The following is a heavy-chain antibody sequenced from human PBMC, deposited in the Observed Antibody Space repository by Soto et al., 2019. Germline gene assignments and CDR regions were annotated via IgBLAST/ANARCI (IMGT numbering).Heavy chain of an antibody. J-gene: IGHJ5*02. CDR1: GYTFTSYA. D-gene: IGHD3-10*01. V-gene: IGHV1-3*01. CDR3: AREGHYYGSGSYYLVWFDP. CDR2: INAGNGNT. Sequence: ASVKVSCKASGYTFTSYAMHWVRQAPGQRLEWMGWINAGNGNTKYSQKFQGRVTITRDTSASTAYMELSSLRSEDTAVYYCAREGHYYGSGSYYLVWFDPWGQGTLVTVSS.